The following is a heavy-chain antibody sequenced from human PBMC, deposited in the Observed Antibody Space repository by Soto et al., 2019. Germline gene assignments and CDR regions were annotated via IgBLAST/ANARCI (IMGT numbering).Heavy chain of an antibody. CDR1: GFTFSSYW. V-gene: IGHV3-74*01. D-gene: IGHD3-22*01. CDR2: INIDGSRI. J-gene: IGHJ4*02. Sequence: EVQLVESGGGLVQPGGSLRLSCAASGFTFSSYWMHWVRQAPGKGLVWVSRINIDGSRISYADSVKGGCTMSRDNAKNTLYMEMNRLRAEDTAVYYCIRGDGDRYDGNGYLGRHWGQGTLVTVSS. CDR3: IRGDGDRYDGNGYLGRH.